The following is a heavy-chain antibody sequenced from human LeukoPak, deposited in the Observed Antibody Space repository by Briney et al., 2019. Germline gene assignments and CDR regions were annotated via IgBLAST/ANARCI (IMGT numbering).Heavy chain of an antibody. CDR3: AHGGVVPAAMYYYYYGMDV. V-gene: IGHV4-34*01. CDR1: GGSFSGYY. CDR2: INHSGST. D-gene: IGHD2-2*01. Sequence: PSETLSLTCAVYGGSFSGYYWSWIRQPPGKGLEWIGEINHSGSTNYNPSLKSRVTISVDTSKNQFSLKLSSVTAADTAVYYCAHGGVVPAAMYYYYYGMDVWGQGTTVTVSS. J-gene: IGHJ6*02.